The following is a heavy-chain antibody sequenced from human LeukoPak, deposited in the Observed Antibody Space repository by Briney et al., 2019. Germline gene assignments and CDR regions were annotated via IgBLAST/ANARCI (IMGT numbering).Heavy chain of an antibody. V-gene: IGHV4-34*01. CDR2: INHSGST. J-gene: IGHJ5*02. D-gene: IGHD6-25*01. CDR3: ARDPGGLRWFDP. Sequence: SETLSLTCAVYGGSFSGYYWSWIRQPPGKGLEWIGEINHSGSTNYNPSLKSRVTMSVDTSKNQFSLKLSSVTAADTAVYYCARDPGGLRWFDPWGQGTLVTVSS. CDR1: GGSFSGYY.